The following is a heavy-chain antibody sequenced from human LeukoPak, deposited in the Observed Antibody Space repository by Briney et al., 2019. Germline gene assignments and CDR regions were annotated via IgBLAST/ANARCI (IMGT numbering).Heavy chain of an antibody. V-gene: IGHV4-61*02. CDR1: GGSISSGSYY. J-gene: IGHJ2*01. CDR2: IYTSGST. Sequence: SETLSLTCTVSGGSISSGSYYWSWIRQPAGKGLEWIGRIYTSGSTNYNPSLKSRVTISVDTSKNQFSLKLSSLTAADTAVYYCAGTTSDWYFDLWGRGILVTVSS. CDR3: AGTTSDWYFDL. D-gene: IGHD2/OR15-2a*01.